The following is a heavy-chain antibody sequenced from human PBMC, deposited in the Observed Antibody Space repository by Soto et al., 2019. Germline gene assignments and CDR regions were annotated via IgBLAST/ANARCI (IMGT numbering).Heavy chain of an antibody. Sequence: PSETLSLTCTVSGGSIGSYYWSWIRQPPGKGLEWIGYIYYSGSTNYNPSLKSRVTISVDTSKNQFSLKLSSVTAADTAVYYCARADYDILTGYRALFDPWGQGTLVTVSS. CDR3: ARADYDILTGYRALFDP. D-gene: IGHD3-9*01. V-gene: IGHV4-59*01. CDR2: IYYSGST. J-gene: IGHJ5*02. CDR1: GGSIGSYY.